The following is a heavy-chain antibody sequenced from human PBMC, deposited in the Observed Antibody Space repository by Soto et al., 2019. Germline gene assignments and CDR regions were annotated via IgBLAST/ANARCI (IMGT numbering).Heavy chain of an antibody. CDR2: INHSGST. CDR3: AREPGITMVRGADGMDV. Sequence: SETLSLTCAVYGGSFSGYYWSWIRQPPGKGLEWIGEINHSGSTNYNPSLKSRVTISVDTTKNQFSLKLSSVTAADTAVYYCAREPGITMVRGADGMDVWGQGTTVTVSS. J-gene: IGHJ6*02. V-gene: IGHV4-34*01. CDR1: GGSFSGYY. D-gene: IGHD3-10*01.